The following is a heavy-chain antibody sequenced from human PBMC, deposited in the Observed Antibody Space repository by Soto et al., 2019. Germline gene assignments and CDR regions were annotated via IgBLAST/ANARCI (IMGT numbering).Heavy chain of an antibody. CDR2: INSYSGDT. J-gene: IGHJ4*02. CDR3: AGGQGSLIPYYFDS. D-gene: IGHD2-2*02. V-gene: IGHV1-18*04. Sequence: QVHLVQSGGEVKKPGASVRVSCRASEYNFNNRYGISWVRQAPGQGLEWMGWINSYSGDTNYAENFRDRVIMATDTSTNTASMELRSLRFDDTAFYYCAGGQGSLIPYYFDSWGQGTLVTVSS. CDR1: EYNFNNRYG.